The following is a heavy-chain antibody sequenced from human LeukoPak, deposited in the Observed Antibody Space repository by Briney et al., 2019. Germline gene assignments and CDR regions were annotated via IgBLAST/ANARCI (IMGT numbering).Heavy chain of an antibody. Sequence: SETLSLTCTVSGGSISSYYWSWIRQPPGKGLEWIGYIYYSGSTNYNPSLKSRVTISVDTSKNQFSLKLSSVTAADTAVYYCARHSRPSHYYDSSAYYWSFFDYWGQGTLVTVSS. D-gene: IGHD3-22*01. CDR3: ARHSRPSHYYDSSAYYWSFFDY. V-gene: IGHV4-59*08. CDR2: IYYSGST. J-gene: IGHJ4*02. CDR1: GGSISSYY.